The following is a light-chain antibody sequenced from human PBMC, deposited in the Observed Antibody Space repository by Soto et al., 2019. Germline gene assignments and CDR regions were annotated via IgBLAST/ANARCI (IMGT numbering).Light chain of an antibody. CDR2: GAS. CDR3: QQYGSSRK. CDR1: QSVRSSY. Sequence: SRASQSVRSSYLAWYQQKPGQAPRLLIYGASSRATGIPDRFSGSGSGTDFTLSISRLQPEEFAVYFCQQYGSSRKFGQGTKVDIK. J-gene: IGKJ1*01. V-gene: IGKV3-20*01.